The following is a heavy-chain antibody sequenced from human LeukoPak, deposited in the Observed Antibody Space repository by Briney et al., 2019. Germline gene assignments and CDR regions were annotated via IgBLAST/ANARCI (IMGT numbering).Heavy chain of an antibody. Sequence: PGASLRLSCAAPGFTFSSYAMSRVRQAPGKGLELVSTISGSGGSTYYADSVKGRFTISRDNSKNTLYLQMNSLRAEDTAVYSCAKEAYWGQGTLVTVSS. J-gene: IGHJ4*02. CDR2: ISGSGGST. CDR1: GFTFSSYA. V-gene: IGHV3-23*01. CDR3: AKEAY.